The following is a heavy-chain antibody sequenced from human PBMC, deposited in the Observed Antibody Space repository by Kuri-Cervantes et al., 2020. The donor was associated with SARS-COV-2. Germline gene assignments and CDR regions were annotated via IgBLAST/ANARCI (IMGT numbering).Heavy chain of an antibody. CDR3: TRGGSYPVWFDH. CDR2: IDGGNGYT. V-gene: IGHV1-3*01. CDR1: GYTFTSYY. D-gene: IGHD1-26*01. J-gene: IGHJ5*02. Sequence: ASVKVSCKASGYTFTSYYMHWVRQAPGQRPEWMGFIDGGNGYTKYSQKFQGRGTITRDTSANTVYVELSSLRSEDTAVYYCTRGGSYPVWFDHWGQGTLVTVSS.